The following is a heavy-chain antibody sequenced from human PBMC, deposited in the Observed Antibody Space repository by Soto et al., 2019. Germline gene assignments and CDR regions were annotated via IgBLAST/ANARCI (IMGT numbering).Heavy chain of an antibody. Sequence: GGSLRLSCAASGFRFSTSEMNWVRQAPGKGLEWISYISSSGSPIFYADSVKGRFIVSRDNAKNSLYLQMNSLRVDDTAVYYCATARGLDVWGQGTTVTVSS. V-gene: IGHV3-48*03. CDR1: GFRFSTSE. J-gene: IGHJ6*02. CDR3: ATARGLDV. CDR2: ISSSGSPI.